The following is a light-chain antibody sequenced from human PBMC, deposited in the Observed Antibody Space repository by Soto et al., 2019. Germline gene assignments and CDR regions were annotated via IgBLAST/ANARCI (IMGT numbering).Light chain of an antibody. J-gene: IGKJ1*01. CDR2: GAS. V-gene: IGKV1-5*03. CDR3: QQYNSYWT. CDR1: QSINSW. Sequence: DIQMTQSPSTLSASVGDRVTITCRASQSINSWLAWYQQKPGKAPKLLIYGASNLEGGVPSRFSGSGSGTEFTLTISSLQPDDFATYYCQQYNSYWTFGQGTKVDIK.